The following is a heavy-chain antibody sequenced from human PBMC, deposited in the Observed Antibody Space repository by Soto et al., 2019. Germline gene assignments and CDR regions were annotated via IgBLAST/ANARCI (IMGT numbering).Heavy chain of an antibody. CDR3: ARGAIEAMVYATRTYYGMDV. J-gene: IGHJ6*02. Sequence: QVQLVQSGAEVKKPGSSVKVSCKASGGTFSSYAISWVRQAPGQGLEWMGGIIPIFGTANYAQKFQGRVTITADGSTNTAYMELSSLRSEDTAVYYCARGAIEAMVYATRTYYGMDVWGQGTTVTVSS. V-gene: IGHV1-69*12. CDR2: IIPIFGTA. D-gene: IGHD2-8*01. CDR1: GGTFSSYA.